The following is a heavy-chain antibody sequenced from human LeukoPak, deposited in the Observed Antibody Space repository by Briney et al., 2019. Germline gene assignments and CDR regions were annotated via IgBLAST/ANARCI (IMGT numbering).Heavy chain of an antibody. CDR3: ARGKVGDY. CDR2: INHSGST. CDR1: GGSFSGYY. Sequence: SETLSLTCAVYGGSFSGYYWSWIRQPPGKGLEWIGEINHSGSTNYNPSIKSRVTISVDTSKNQFSLKLSSVTAADTAVYYCARGKVGDYWGQGTLVTVSS. J-gene: IGHJ4*02. V-gene: IGHV4-34*01.